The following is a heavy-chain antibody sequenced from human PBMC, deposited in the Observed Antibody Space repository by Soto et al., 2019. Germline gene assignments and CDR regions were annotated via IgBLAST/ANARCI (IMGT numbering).Heavy chain of an antibody. CDR1: GAPISSGGFY. V-gene: IGHV4-31*03. CDR2: IYNSGTT. D-gene: IGHD3-10*01. CDR3: AREPISTPRGVTQVEP. J-gene: IGHJ5*02. Sequence: QVRLQESGPGLVRPSQTLSLTCNVSGAPISSGGFYWSWIRQHPGKGPEWIGYIYNSGTTFYNPSLGSRVTMSLDAAKNPLSLELRSVTVADTAVYYCAREPISTPRGVTQVEPWGEGTQVTVSS.